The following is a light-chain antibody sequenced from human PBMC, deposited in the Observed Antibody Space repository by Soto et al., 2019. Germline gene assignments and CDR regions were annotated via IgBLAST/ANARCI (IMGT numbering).Light chain of an antibody. CDR3: TSYTTSSTPYV. CDR1: SSDLVVFNY. J-gene: IGLJ1*01. CDR2: GVD. V-gene: IGLV2-14*01. Sequence: QSALTQPASVSGSPGQSITISCTGSSSDLVVFNYVSWYQQHPGKAPKLLIYGVDYRASGVSNRFSGSKSGYTASLTISGLQVEDEADYYCTSYTTSSTPYVFGTGTQLTVL.